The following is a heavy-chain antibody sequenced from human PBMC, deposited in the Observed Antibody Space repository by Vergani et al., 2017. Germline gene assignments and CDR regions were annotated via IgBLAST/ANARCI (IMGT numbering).Heavy chain of an antibody. CDR1: GGSITSSSYY. CDR3: ARTESFILRYFHWAL. Sequence: QLHLQESGPGLVKPSETLSLTCTVSGGSITSSSYYWGWIRQPPGKGLEWIGNIYHSGGAYYNTSLKGRVTISVDTSKNQFSLEVTSVTAADTAIYFCARTESFILRYFHWALWGQGTLVTVSS. CDR2: IYHSGGA. J-gene: IGHJ4*02. V-gene: IGHV4-39*01. D-gene: IGHD3-9*01.